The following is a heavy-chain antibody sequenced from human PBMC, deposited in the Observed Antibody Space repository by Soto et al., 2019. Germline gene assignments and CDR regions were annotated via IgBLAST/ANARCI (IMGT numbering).Heavy chain of an antibody. CDR2: IYHSGST. CDR1: GGSISSYY. V-gene: IGHV4-59*01. CDR3: ARASRNYFDY. Sequence: PSETLSLTCTVSGGSISSYYWSWIRQPPGKGLEWIGYIYHSGSTYYNPSLKSRVTISIDTSKTQFSLKLSSVTAADTAVYYCARASRNYFDYWGQGTLVTVSS. J-gene: IGHJ4*02.